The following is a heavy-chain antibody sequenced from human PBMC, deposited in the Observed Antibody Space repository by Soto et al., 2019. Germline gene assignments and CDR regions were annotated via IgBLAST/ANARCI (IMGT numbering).Heavy chain of an antibody. CDR3: AKDSVGITMIVVVSYFDY. Sequence: GGSLRLSCAASGFTFSSYAMIWVRQAPGKGLEWVSAISGSGGSTYYADSVKGRFTISRDNSKNTLYLQMNSLRAEDTAVYYCAKDSVGITMIVVVSYFDYWGQGTLVTVSS. V-gene: IGHV3-23*01. CDR2: ISGSGGST. J-gene: IGHJ4*02. D-gene: IGHD3-22*01. CDR1: GFTFSSYA.